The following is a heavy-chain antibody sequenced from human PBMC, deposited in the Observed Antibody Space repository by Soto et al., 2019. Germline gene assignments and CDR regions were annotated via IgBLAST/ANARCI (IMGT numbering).Heavy chain of an antibody. CDR3: ARDHDSSGKIHYDYGMDV. CDR2: ISGSGSII. J-gene: IGHJ6*02. CDR1: GFNFRDYY. V-gene: IGHV3-11*01. D-gene: IGHD3-22*01. Sequence: QVQLEESGGGLVKPGGSLRLSCAASGFNFRDYYFNWIRRAPGKGLEWVSYISGSGSIIYYADSVKGRFTISRDNAKNSVYLQMNSLRDEDTAVYYCARDHDSSGKIHYDYGMDVWGQGTIVTVS.